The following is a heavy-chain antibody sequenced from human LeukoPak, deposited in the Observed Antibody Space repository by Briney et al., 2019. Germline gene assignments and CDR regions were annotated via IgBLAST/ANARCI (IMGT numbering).Heavy chain of an antibody. D-gene: IGHD5-18*01. CDR1: GYTFTNYN. J-gene: IGHJ4*02. CDR3: ARYIYGYLHY. V-gene: IGHV1-46*01. Sequence: ASVEVSCKASGYTFTNYNIHWVRQAPGQGLEWMGIINPSGGSTSYAQKFQGRVTMTRDTSTSTVYMQLSSLRSEDTAVYYCARYIYGYLHYWGQGTLVTVSS. CDR2: INPSGGST.